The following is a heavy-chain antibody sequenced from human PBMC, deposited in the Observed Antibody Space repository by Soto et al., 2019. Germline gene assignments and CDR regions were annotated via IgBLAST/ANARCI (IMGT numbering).Heavy chain of an antibody. CDR3: AHRASSEPGIFGVVIIGWFDP. Sequence: ESGPTLVNPTQTLTLTCTFSGFSLSTSGVGVGWIRQPPGKALEWLALIYWNDDKRYSPSLKSRLTITKDTSKNQVVLTMTNMDPVDTATYYCAHRASSEPGIFGVVIIGWFDPWGQGTLVTVSS. CDR1: GFSLSTSGVG. J-gene: IGHJ5*02. D-gene: IGHD3-3*01. V-gene: IGHV2-5*01. CDR2: IYWNDDK.